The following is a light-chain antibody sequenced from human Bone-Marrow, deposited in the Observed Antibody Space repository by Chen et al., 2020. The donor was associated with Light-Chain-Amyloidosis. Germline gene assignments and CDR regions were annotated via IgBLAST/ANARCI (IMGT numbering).Light chain of an antibody. CDR2: DDS. CDR1: NIGSTS. Sequence: SYVLTQPSSVSVAPGQTATIACGGNNIGSTSVHWYQQTPGQAPLLVVYDDSDRPSGIPERLSGSNSGNTATLTISRVEARDEADYYWQVWDRSSDRPVFGGGTKLTVL. J-gene: IGLJ3*02. CDR3: QVWDRSSDRPV. V-gene: IGLV3-21*02.